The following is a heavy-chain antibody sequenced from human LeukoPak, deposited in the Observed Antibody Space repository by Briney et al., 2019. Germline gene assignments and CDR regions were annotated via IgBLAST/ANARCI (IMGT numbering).Heavy chain of an antibody. CDR3: ARGHMAAAGRRGYYFDY. CDR2: IYTSGST. D-gene: IGHD6-13*01. Sequence: PSETLSLTCTVSGGSISSYYWSWIRQPAGKGLEWIGRIYTSGSTNYNPSLKSRVTMSVDTSKNQFSLKLSSVTAADTAVYYCARGHMAAAGRRGYYFDYWGQGTLVTVSS. J-gene: IGHJ4*02. V-gene: IGHV4-4*07. CDR1: GGSISSYY.